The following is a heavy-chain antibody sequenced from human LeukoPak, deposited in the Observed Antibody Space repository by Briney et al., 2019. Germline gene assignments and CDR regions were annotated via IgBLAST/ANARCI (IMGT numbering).Heavy chain of an antibody. CDR2: ITASGTAM. CDR3: ASSGSYRFDY. Sequence: GGSLRLSCAASGFTFSSYAMSWVRQAPGKGLEWVSHITASGTAMFYADSVKGRFTISGDNAKNSLYLQMNSLRDEDTAVYYCASSGSYRFDYWGQGTLVTVSS. J-gene: IGHJ4*02. V-gene: IGHV3-48*02. D-gene: IGHD1-26*01. CDR1: GFTFSSYA.